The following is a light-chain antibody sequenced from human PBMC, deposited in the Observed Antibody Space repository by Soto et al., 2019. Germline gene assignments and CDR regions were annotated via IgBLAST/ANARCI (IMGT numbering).Light chain of an antibody. J-gene: IGLJ2*01. CDR2: ADS. V-gene: IGLV3-21*02. CDR1: NIGSKS. CDR3: QVWDSNRVQVV. Sequence: SYELTQPPSVSVAPGQTARITCGGNNIGSKSVHWYQQKSGQAPVLVLYADSDRPSGIPERFSGSNSGDTATLTISRVESGDEADYFCQVWDSNRVQVVFGGGTKVTVL.